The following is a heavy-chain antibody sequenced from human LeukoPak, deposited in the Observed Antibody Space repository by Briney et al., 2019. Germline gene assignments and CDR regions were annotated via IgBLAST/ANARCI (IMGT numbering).Heavy chain of an antibody. J-gene: IGHJ4*02. Sequence: SETLSLTCAVYGGSFSGYYWSWIRQPPGKGLEWIGEINHSGSTNYNPSLKSRVTISVDTSKNQFSLKLSSVTAAGTAVYYCARGGYDYVWGSYRFSPLRYWGQGTLVTVSS. CDR1: GGSFSGYY. CDR2: INHSGST. CDR3: ARGGYDYVWGSYRFSPLRY. D-gene: IGHD3-16*02. V-gene: IGHV4-34*01.